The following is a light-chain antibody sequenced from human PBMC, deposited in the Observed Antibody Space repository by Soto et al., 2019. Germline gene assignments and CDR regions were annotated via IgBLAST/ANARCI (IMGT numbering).Light chain of an antibody. J-gene: IGKJ2*03. CDR2: TAS. CDR3: QQTYSTINS. Sequence: DIQVTQSPSSLSASVGDRVTITCRASQSIRTYLNWYQQRPGKPPKLLIQTASTLQSGVPSRFSGSGSGTDSTLTISSLQPEDFASDYCQQTYSTINSFGQGTKLEIK. V-gene: IGKV1-39*01. CDR1: QSIRTY.